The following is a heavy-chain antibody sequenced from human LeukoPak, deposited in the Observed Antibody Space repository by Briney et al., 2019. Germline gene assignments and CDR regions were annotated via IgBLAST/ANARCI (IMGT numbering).Heavy chain of an antibody. V-gene: IGHV3-30-3*02. J-gene: IGHJ4*02. CDR3: ANEIRPNDY. CDR1: GFTFSSYA. Sequence: GGSLRLSCAASGFTFSSYAMHWVRQAPGKGLEWVAVISYDGSNRYYADSVKGRFTISRDNSKNTLYLQMYSLRAEDTAVYYCANEIRPNDYWGQGTLVTVSS. CDR2: ISYDGSNR. D-gene: IGHD4-17*01.